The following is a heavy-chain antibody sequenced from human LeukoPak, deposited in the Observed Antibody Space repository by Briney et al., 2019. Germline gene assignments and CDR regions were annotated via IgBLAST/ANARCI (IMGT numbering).Heavy chain of an antibody. CDR3: ASARGDYGETRYYYYGMDV. CDR1: GGTFSSYA. D-gene: IGHD4-17*01. Sequence: GASVKVSCKASGGTFSSYAISWVRQAPGQGLEWMGGIIPIFGTANYAQKIQGRVTITADESTSTAYMELSSLRSEDTAVYYCASARGDYGETRYYYYGMDVWGQGTTVTVSS. V-gene: IGHV1-69*13. CDR2: IIPIFGTA. J-gene: IGHJ6*02.